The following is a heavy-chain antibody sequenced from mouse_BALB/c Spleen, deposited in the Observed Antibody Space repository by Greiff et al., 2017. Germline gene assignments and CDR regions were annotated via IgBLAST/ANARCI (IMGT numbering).Heavy chain of an antibody. CDR2: IWAGGST. J-gene: IGHJ3*01. D-gene: IGHD2-3*01. Sequence: VQLQQSGPGLVAPSQSLSITCTVSGFSLTSYGVHWVRQPPGKGLEWLGVIWAGGSTNYNSALMSRLSISKDNSKNQVFLKMNSLQTDDTAKYYCDRDEDGYYREWLAYWGQGTLVTVSA. CDR3: DRDEDGYYREWLAY. V-gene: IGHV2-9*02. CDR1: GFSLTSYG.